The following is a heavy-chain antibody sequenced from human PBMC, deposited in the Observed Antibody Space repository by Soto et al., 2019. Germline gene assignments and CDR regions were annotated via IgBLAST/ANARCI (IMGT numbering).Heavy chain of an antibody. V-gene: IGHV3-30*18. D-gene: IGHD2-8*02. CDR2: IAYDGSNR. CDR3: AKDGGTGKYYDY. Sequence: QVQLLESGGGVVQPGRSLRLSCAASGFTFNTYGMHWVRQAPGKGLEWVSVIAYDGSNRYYADSVKGRFTISRDNSQNTLYLQMNSLRPEDTAVYYCAKDGGTGKYYDYWGQGTLVTVSS. CDR1: GFTFNTYG. J-gene: IGHJ4*02.